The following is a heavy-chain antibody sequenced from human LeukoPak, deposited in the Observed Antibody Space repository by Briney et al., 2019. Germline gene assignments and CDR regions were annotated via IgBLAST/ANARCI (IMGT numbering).Heavy chain of an antibody. J-gene: IGHJ4*02. Sequence: PGGSLRLSCVASGFFFDDYAMHWVRHAPGKGLEWVSLISGDGASTYYADSLKGRFTISRDKSRNSLYLQMNSLRTEDTALYYCAKGGDYYDSSGYYRSSYFDYWGQGTLVTVSS. D-gene: IGHD3-22*01. CDR1: GFFFDDYA. CDR2: ISGDGAST. CDR3: AKGGDYYDSSGYYRSSYFDY. V-gene: IGHV3-43*02.